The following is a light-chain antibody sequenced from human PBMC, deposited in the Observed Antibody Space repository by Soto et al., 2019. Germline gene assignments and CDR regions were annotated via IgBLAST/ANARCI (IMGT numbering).Light chain of an antibody. V-gene: IGLV1-47*01. J-gene: IGLJ1*01. CDR3: AAWDDTVRSYV. Sequence: QPVLTQPPSVSGTPGQRVTISCSGGFPNIATNYVHWFQQLPGTAPKVLSNRDNQRPSGVPDRFSGSKSGTSASLAISGLRSEDEAEYYCAAWDDTVRSYVFGTGTKLTVL. CDR2: RDN. CDR1: FPNIATNY.